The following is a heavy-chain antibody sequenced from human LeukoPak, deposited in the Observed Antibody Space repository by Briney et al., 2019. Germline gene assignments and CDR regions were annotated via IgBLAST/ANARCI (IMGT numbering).Heavy chain of an antibody. Sequence: GGSLRLSCAASGFTFSSYWMSWVRQAPGKGLEWVAVIWYDGSNKYYADSVKGRFTISRDNSKNTLYLQMNSLRAEDTAVYYCARDGKTTNYYYCGMDVWGQGTTVTVSS. J-gene: IGHJ6*02. CDR2: IWYDGSNK. CDR1: GFTFSSYW. V-gene: IGHV3-33*08. D-gene: IGHD1-1*01. CDR3: ARDGKTTNYYYCGMDV.